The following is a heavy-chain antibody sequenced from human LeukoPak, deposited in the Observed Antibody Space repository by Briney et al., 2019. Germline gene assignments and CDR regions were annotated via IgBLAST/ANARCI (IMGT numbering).Heavy chain of an antibody. J-gene: IGHJ4*01. CDR2: IYPGDSDT. CDR1: GYSFTTYW. D-gene: IGHD2/OR15-2a*01. V-gene: IGHV5-51*01. Sequence: GESLKISCKGSGYSFTTYWIGWVRQMPGKGLEWMGIIYPGDSDTRYSPSFQGQVTISADKSISTAYLQWSSLKASDTAIYYCARQATYWNNSHFPFGYRGQGT. CDR3: ARQATYWNNSHFPFGY.